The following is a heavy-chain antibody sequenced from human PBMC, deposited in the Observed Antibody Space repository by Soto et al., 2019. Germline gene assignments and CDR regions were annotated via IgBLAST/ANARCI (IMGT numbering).Heavy chain of an antibody. V-gene: IGHV3-23*01. J-gene: IGHJ4*02. D-gene: IGHD3-10*01. Sequence: EVQLLESGGGLVQPGGSLRLSCAASGFTFNNYAMTWVRQAPGKGLEWVSAISGGGDTTSYADSVKGRFTVSRDGSKNTLYLQMSSLRAEDTALYYCAEGRGGSGSLNPRVDFWGQGTLVTVSS. CDR3: AEGRGGSGSLNPRVDF. CDR1: GFTFNNYA. CDR2: ISGGGDTT.